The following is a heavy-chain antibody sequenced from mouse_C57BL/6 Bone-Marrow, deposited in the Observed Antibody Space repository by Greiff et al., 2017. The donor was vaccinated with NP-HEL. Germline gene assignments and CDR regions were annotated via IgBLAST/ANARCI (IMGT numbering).Heavy chain of an antibody. D-gene: IGHD1-1*01. J-gene: IGHJ4*01. V-gene: IGHV5-4*01. CDR1: GFTFSSYA. Sequence: EVMLVESGGGLVKPGGSLKLSCAASGFTFSSYAMSWVRQTPEKRLEWVATISDGGSYTYYPDNVKGRFTISRDNAKNNLYLQMSHLKSEDTAMYYCAREGYYGSNYAMDYWGQGTSVTVSS. CDR2: ISDGGSYT. CDR3: AREGYYGSNYAMDY.